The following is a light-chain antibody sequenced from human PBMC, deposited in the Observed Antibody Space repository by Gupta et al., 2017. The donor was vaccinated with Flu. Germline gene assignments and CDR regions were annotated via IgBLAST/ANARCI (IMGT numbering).Light chain of an antibody. CDR3: NSYAGGNNLL. CDR1: SSDVGAYKY. CDR2: EVN. V-gene: IGLV2-8*01. Sequence: QSALTQPPSASGSPGQSVTISCTGSSSDVGAYKYVSWYQHHPGKAPKLIIYEVNNRPSGVPDRFSGSKSGNTASLTVSGLQAEDEADYYCNSYAGGNNLLFGVGTKLTVL. J-gene: IGLJ2*01.